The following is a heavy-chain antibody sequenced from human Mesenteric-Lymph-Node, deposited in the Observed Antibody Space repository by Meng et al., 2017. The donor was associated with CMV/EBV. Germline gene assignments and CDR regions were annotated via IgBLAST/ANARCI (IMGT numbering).Heavy chain of an antibody. V-gene: IGHV4-4*02. J-gene: IGHJ4*02. CDR2: IYHSGST. D-gene: IGHD2-15*01. CDR3: ARDVRAATSDY. CDR1: GGSISSNNW. Sequence: ICTVSGGSISSNNWWSWVRQPPGKGLEWIGEIYHSGSTNYNPSLKSRVTLSVDKSKNQLSLKLTSVTAADTAVYYCARDVRAATSDYWGQGTLVTVSS.